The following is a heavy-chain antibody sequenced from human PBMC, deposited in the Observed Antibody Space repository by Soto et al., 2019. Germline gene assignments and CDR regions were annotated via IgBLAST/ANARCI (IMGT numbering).Heavy chain of an antibody. J-gene: IGHJ4*02. CDR1: GFTFDIYT. Sequence: GGSLRLSWAPSGFTFDIYTIHWVRQAPGKGLEWVSLISRDGGRTHYADSVKGRFTISRDNSKNSLFLQMNSLRTEDTALYYCAKGAVVVNYFFDYWGQGALVTVSS. D-gene: IGHD3-22*01. CDR3: AKGAVVVNYFFDY. V-gene: IGHV3-43*01. CDR2: ISRDGGRT.